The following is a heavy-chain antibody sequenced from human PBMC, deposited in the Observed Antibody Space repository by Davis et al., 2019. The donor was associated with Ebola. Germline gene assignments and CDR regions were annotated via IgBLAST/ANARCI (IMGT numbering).Heavy chain of an antibody. CDR2: INSDGSGA. J-gene: IGHJ6*02. V-gene: IGHV3-74*01. D-gene: IGHD5-18*01. Sequence: GESLKISCAASGFTFNRHWMHWVRQAPGKGLVWVARINSDGSGAYHADSVKGRFTISRNNGKNTLYLQMNGLRAEDTAVYYCARDSMDTVMVPYYYYYGMDVWGQGTTVTVSS. CDR3: ARDSMDTVMVPYYYYYGMDV. CDR1: GFTFNRHW.